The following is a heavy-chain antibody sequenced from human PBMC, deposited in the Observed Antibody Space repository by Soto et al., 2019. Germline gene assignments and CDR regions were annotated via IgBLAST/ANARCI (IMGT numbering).Heavy chain of an antibody. CDR1: GFTFSSFA. Sequence: QVQLVESGGGVVQPGRSLRLSCAASGFTFSSFAMHWVRQAPGKGLEWLAVISSDVVNYYYAEYVKGRFTISRDNSKNKLYLQMNSLRNEDTAVYYCARGGAWTPEGLGYWGQGTLVTVSS. D-gene: IGHD2-15*01. CDR2: ISSDVVNY. V-gene: IGHV3-30-3*01. J-gene: IGHJ4*02. CDR3: ARGGAWTPEGLGY.